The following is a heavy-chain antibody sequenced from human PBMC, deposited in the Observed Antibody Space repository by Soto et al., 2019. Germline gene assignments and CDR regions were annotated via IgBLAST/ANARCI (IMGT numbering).Heavy chain of an antibody. CDR2: IWYDGSNK. Sequence: QVQLVESGGGVVQPGRSLRLSCAASGFTFSSYGMHWVRQAPGKGLEWVAVIWYDGSNKYYADSVKGRFTISRDNSKNTLYLQKNSLRAEDTAVYYCARGYCSGGSCYPRQYYYYYYGMDVWGQGTTVTVSS. J-gene: IGHJ6*02. D-gene: IGHD2-15*01. CDR3: ARGYCSGGSCYPRQYYYYYYGMDV. V-gene: IGHV3-33*01. CDR1: GFTFSSYG.